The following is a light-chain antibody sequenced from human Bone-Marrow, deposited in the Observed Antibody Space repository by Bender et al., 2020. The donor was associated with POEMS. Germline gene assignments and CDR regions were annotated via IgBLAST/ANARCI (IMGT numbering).Light chain of an antibody. CDR1: SSDVGSYNL. CDR2: EVS. J-gene: IGLJ3*02. V-gene: IGLV2-14*02. Sequence: QSALTQPASVSGSPGQSITISCTGTSSDVGSYNLVSWYQQHPGKAPKLMIYEVSKRPSGVSNRFSGSKSGNTASLTISGLQAEDEADYYCSSYTISSTWVFGGGTKLSVL. CDR3: SSYTISSTWV.